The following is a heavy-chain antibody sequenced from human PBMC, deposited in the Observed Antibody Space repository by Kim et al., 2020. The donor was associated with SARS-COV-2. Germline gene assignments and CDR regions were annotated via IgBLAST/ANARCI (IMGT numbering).Heavy chain of an antibody. V-gene: IGHV1-69*13. CDR1: GGTFSSYA. CDR2: IIPIFGTA. J-gene: IGHJ6*02. CDR3: ARSNWVRGASSSYYYYGMDV. Sequence: ASVKVSCKASGGTFSSYAISWVRQAPGQGLEWMGGIIPIFGTANYAQKFQGRVTITADESTSTAYMELSSLRSEDTAVYYCARSNWVRGASSSYYYYGMDVWGQGTTVTVSS. D-gene: IGHD3-10*01.